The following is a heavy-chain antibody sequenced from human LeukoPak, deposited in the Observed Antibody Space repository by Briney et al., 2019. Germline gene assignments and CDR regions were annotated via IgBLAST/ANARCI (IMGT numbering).Heavy chain of an antibody. Sequence: GGSPRLSCEAPGFTFSRYWMNWVRQSPGKGLEWVANINLEGTEKYYLNSVEGRFGISRDNAKNSLYLQMNRLRVEDTGVYYCVRRGTIAVPAAWFDPWGQGTLVTVSS. CDR2: INLEGTEK. CDR3: VRRGTIAVPAAWFDP. J-gene: IGHJ5*02. CDR1: GFTFSRYW. D-gene: IGHD6-19*01. V-gene: IGHV3-7*01.